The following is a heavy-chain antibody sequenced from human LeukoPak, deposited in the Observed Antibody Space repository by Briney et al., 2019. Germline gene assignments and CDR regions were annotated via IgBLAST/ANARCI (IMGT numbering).Heavy chain of an antibody. Sequence: ASVKVSCKASGYTFTGYYMHWVRQAPGQGLEWMGRINPNSGGTNYAQKFRGRVTMTRDTSISTAYMELSRLRSDDTAVYYCARGEENDYGDYGDWFDPWGQGTLVTVSS. CDR3: ARGEENDYGDYGDWFDP. CDR2: INPNSGGT. D-gene: IGHD4-17*01. J-gene: IGHJ5*02. V-gene: IGHV1-2*06. CDR1: GYTFTGYY.